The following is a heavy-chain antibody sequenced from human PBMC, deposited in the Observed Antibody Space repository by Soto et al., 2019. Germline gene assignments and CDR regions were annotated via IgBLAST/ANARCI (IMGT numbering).Heavy chain of an antibody. D-gene: IGHD2-15*01. V-gene: IGHV1-18*01. Sequence: QVQLVQSGAEVKKPGASVKVSCKASGYTFTSYGISWVRQAPGQGLEWMGWISAYNGNTNYAQKLQGRVTMTTDTSTSTAYMELRSQLSDDTAVEYCARCLGGVVGANNDAVACAAFDIWGQGTMVTVSS. CDR3: ARCLGGVVGANNDAVACAAFDI. J-gene: IGHJ3*02. CDR1: GYTFTSYG. CDR2: ISAYNGNT.